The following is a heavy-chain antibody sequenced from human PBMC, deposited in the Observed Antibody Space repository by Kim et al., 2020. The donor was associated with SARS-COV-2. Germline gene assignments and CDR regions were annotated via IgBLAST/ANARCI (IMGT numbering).Heavy chain of an antibody. CDR2: ISYDGSNK. J-gene: IGHJ4*02. V-gene: IGHV3-30*18. CDR3: AKDGVNYDILTGYPGPNYFDY. CDR1: GFTFSSYG. D-gene: IGHD3-9*01. Sequence: GGSLRLSCAASGFTFSSYGMHWVRQAPGKGLEWVAVISYDGSNKYYADSVKGRFTISRDNSKNTLYLQMNSLRAEDTAVYYCAKDGVNYDILTGYPGPNYFDYWGQGTLVTVSS.